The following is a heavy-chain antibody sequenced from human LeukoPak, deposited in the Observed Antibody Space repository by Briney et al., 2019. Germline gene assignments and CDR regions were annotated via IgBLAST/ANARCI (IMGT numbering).Heavy chain of an antibody. V-gene: IGHV4-59*11. CDR3: ARDLVTVTKGFDI. J-gene: IGHJ3*02. D-gene: IGHD4-17*01. Sequence: PSETLSLTCAVSGDSLSSHYWTWLRQPPGKGLEWIGYISYIGSTNYNPSLKSRVTISIDTSKNQFSLKLSSVTAADTAVYYCARDLVTVTKGFDIWGQGTMVSVSS. CDR2: ISYIGST. CDR1: GDSLSSHY.